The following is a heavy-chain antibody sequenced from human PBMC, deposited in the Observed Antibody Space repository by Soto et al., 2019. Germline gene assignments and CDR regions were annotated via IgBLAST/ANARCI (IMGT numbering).Heavy chain of an antibody. J-gene: IGHJ6*02. D-gene: IGHD5-12*01. V-gene: IGHV3-15*01. CDR3: TTDDSGYNYYYYYSGMDV. CDR1: GFTFSNAW. CDR2: IKSKTDGGTT. Sequence: GGSLRLSCAASGFTFSNAWMSWVRQAPGKGLEWVGRIKSKTDGGTTDYAAPVKGRFTISRDDSKNTLYLQMNSLKTEDTAVYYCTTDDSGYNYYYYYSGMDVWGEGTTVTVTS.